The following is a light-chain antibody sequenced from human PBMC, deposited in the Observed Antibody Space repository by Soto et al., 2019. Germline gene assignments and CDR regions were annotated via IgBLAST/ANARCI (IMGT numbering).Light chain of an antibody. CDR1: SSDIGGYDY. V-gene: IGLV2-14*03. CDR2: DVS. J-gene: IGLJ1*01. CDR3: SSYTSTSAPYV. Sequence: QSALPQPASVSGFPGQSITISCTGTSSDIGGYDYVSWYQQHPGKAPKLIIYDVSGRPSGVSNRFSGSKSANTASLTISGLQAEDEADYHCSSYTSTSAPYVFGTGTKHNVL.